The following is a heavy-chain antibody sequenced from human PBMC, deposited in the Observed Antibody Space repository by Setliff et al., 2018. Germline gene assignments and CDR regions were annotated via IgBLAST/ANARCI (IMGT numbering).Heavy chain of an antibody. J-gene: IGHJ5*02. CDR2: IYHTGST. D-gene: IGHD2-2*01. CDR1: VGSISSSNW. CDR3: ARGYCSSRSCHGNGVDL. V-gene: IGHV4-4*02. Sequence: SETLSLTCAVSVGSISSSNWWSWVRQAPGKGLEWIGEIYHTGSTNYNPSLKSRVTISVDKSKNQFSLNLISVTAADTAVYYCARGYCSSRSCHGNGVDLWGQGTLVTVSS.